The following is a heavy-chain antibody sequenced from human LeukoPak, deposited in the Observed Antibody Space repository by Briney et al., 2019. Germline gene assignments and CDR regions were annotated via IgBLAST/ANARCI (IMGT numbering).Heavy chain of an antibody. CDR2: IYYSGST. Sequence: SETLSLTCTVSGGSISSGDYYWSWIRQPPGKGLEWIGYIYYSGSTYYNPSLKSRVTISVDTSKNQFSLKLSSVTAADTAVYYCARAGHGGNSLRNWGSRGTFDYWGQGTLVTVSS. CDR3: ARAGHGGNSLRNWGSRGTFDY. V-gene: IGHV4-30-4*08. D-gene: IGHD4-23*01. J-gene: IGHJ4*02. CDR1: GGSISSGDYY.